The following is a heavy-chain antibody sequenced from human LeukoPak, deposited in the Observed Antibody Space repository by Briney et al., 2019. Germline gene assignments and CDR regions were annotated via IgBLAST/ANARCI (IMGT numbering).Heavy chain of an antibody. Sequence: SETLSLTCAVYGGSFSGYYWSWIRQHPGKGLEWIGYIYYSGSTYYNPSLKSRVTISVDTSKNQFSLKLSSVTAADTAVYYCARATYYYDSSGYLYRYFDYWGQGTLVTVSS. CDR1: GGSFSGYY. CDR3: ARATYYYDSSGYLYRYFDY. J-gene: IGHJ4*02. D-gene: IGHD3-22*01. V-gene: IGHV4-31*11. CDR2: IYYSGST.